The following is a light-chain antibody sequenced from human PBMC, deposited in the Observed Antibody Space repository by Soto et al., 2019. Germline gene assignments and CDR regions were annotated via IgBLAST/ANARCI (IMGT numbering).Light chain of an antibody. Sequence: EIVMTHSPVTLSVSPGDRATLSCRASQRVSSNVAWYQQKPGQAPRLLIYGASTRATGIPARFSGSGSGTEFTLTINSLQSEDFAVYYCQQYNNWPRTFGQGTKVDIK. J-gene: IGKJ1*01. CDR3: QQYNNWPRT. V-gene: IGKV3-15*01. CDR1: QRVSSN. CDR2: GAS.